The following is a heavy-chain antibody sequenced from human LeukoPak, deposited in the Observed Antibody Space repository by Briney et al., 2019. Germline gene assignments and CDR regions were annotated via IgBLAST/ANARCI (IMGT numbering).Heavy chain of an antibody. J-gene: IGHJ6*03. V-gene: IGHV3-20*04. CDR1: GFTFDDYG. CDR3: ARTRELLRDYYCYYMDV. Sequence: GGSLRLSCAASGFTFDDYGMSWVRQAPGKGLEWVSGINWNGGSTGYADSVKGRFTISRDNAKNSLYLQMNSLRAEDTAFYCARTRELLRDYYCYYMDVWGKGTTVTVSS. D-gene: IGHD1-26*01. CDR2: INWNGGST.